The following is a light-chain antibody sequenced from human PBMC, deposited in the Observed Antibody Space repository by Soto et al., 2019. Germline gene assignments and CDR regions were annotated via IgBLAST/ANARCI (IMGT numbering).Light chain of an antibody. J-gene: IGKJ1*01. CDR1: QSISAW. Sequence: DIQMTQSPSTLSASVGDRVTITCRASQSISAWLAWYQQKPGKAPKLLIYKASTLESGVPSRFSSSGSGTEFTLTISSLQPDDFATYYCQQYNSDSRTFGQGTKVEIK. V-gene: IGKV1-5*03. CDR2: KAS. CDR3: QQYNSDSRT.